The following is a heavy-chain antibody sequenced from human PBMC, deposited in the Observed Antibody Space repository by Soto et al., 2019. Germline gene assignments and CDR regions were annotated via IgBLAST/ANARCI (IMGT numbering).Heavy chain of an antibody. CDR3: ARAGITIFGVAPNWFDP. V-gene: IGHV4-34*01. J-gene: IGHJ5*02. Sequence: QVQLQQWGAGLLKPSETLSLTCAVYGGSFSGYYWSWIRQPPGKGLEWIGEINHSGSTNYNPSLTSRVTLSLDTCKNKFSLKLSSVTAADTSVYYCARAGITIFGVAPNWFDPWGQGTLVTVSS. CDR2: INHSGST. CDR1: GGSFSGYY. D-gene: IGHD3-3*01.